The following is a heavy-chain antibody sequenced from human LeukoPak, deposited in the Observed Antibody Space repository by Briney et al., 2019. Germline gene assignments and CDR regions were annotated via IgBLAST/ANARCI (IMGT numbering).Heavy chain of an antibody. J-gene: IGHJ4*02. CDR2: INQDGSEK. CDR1: GFIYSDYW. Sequence: GRSLRLSCAVSGFIYSDYWMMWVRHVPGKGLEWVAQINQDGSEKYYVDSVRGRFTISRDNAKNSLDLQMNTLRVEDTAVYHCVRDATRGGDLDHWGQGTLVTVSS. CDR3: VRDATRGGDLDH. V-gene: IGHV3-7*01. D-gene: IGHD2-21*01.